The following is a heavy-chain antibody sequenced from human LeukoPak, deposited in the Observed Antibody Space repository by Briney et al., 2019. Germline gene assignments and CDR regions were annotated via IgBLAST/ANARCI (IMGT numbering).Heavy chain of an antibody. CDR2: IHSSGDYI. Sequence: GGSLRLSCAASASGVAFTSHSMNWVRPAPGKGLEWISYIHSSGDYIFHADSVKGRFTVSRDNARNSLYLQMNSLRAEDTAIYYCAREYNSRATFDYWGQGTLVTVSS. CDR1: ASGVAFTSHS. J-gene: IGHJ4*02. D-gene: IGHD1-20*01. CDR3: AREYNSRATFDY. V-gene: IGHV3-21*05.